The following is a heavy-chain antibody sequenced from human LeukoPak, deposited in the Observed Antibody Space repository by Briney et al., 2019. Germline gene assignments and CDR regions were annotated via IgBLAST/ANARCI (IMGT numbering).Heavy chain of an antibody. J-gene: IGHJ4*02. V-gene: IGHV4-59*01. CDR1: GGSISSYY. Sequence: SETLSHTCTVPGGSISSYYWSWIRQPPGKGLEWIGYIYYSGSTNYNPSLKSRVTISVDTSKNQFSLKLSSVTAADTAVYYCARVWSGSSGYYIYYFDYWGQGTLVTVSS. CDR3: ARVWSGSSGYYIYYFDY. CDR2: IYYSGST. D-gene: IGHD3-22*01.